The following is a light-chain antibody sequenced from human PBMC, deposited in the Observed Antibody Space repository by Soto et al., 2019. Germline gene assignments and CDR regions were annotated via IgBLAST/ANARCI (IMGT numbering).Light chain of an antibody. V-gene: IGLV2-14*01. Sequence: QSVLTQPASVSGSPGQSITISCTGTSSDIGGYNLVSWYQQHPGEAPKLIIYQVTNRPSGVSNRFSGSKSGNTASLTVSGLQAEDEADYYCAAWDDSLSGVLFGGGTKLTVL. CDR1: SSDIGGYNL. CDR2: QVT. CDR3: AAWDDSLSGVL. J-gene: IGLJ2*01.